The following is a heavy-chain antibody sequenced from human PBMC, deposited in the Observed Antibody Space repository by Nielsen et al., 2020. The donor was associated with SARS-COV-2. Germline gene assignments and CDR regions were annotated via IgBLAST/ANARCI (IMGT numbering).Heavy chain of an antibody. Sequence: GESLKISCAASGFTFRNYWMSWVRQAPGKGLEWLANIQQDGSEKNYVDSAKGRSTISRDNAKNSLYLEMNSLRAEDTAVYYCARYSGAYWGQGTLVTVSS. CDR1: GFTFRNYW. V-gene: IGHV3-7*01. J-gene: IGHJ4*02. CDR3: ARYSGAY. D-gene: IGHD2-21*01. CDR2: IQQDGSEK.